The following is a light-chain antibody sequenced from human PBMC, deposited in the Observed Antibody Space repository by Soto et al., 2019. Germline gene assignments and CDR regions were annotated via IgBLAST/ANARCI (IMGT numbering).Light chain of an antibody. J-gene: IGKJ3*01. Sequence: EIVMTQSPGTLSVSPGERATLSCRASQSVSVNLAWYQQKPGQAPRLLIYGVSTRATGIPARFSGSESGTEFTLTISSLQSEDFAVYYCQQYGSSPTFGPGTKMHFK. CDR1: QSVSVN. CDR3: QQYGSSPT. CDR2: GVS. V-gene: IGKV3-15*01.